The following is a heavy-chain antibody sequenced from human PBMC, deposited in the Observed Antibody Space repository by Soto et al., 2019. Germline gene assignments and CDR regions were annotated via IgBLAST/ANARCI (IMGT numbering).Heavy chain of an antibody. CDR2: INHSGST. V-gene: IGHV4-34*01. Sequence: PSETLSLTCAVYGGSFSGYYWSWIRQPPGKGLGWIGEINHSGSTNYNPSLKSRVTISVDTSKNQFSLKLSSVTAADTAVYYCARRGTRGAMAARYNWFDPWGQGTLVTVSS. CDR1: GGSFSGYY. J-gene: IGHJ5*02. D-gene: IGHD3-10*01. CDR3: ARRGTRGAMAARYNWFDP.